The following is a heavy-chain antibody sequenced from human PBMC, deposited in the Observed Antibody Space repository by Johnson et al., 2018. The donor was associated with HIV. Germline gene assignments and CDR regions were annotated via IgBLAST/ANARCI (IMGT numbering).Heavy chain of an antibody. CDR3: ARGFSSGYNDAFDI. CDR2: ISWNSGSI. Sequence: VQLVESGGGLVQPGRSLRLSCAASGFTFDDYAMHWVQQAPGKGLEWVAGISWNSGSIVYVDSVKGRFTISRDNAKNSLYLQINSLRAEDTALYYCARGFSSGYNDAFDIWGQGTMLTVSS. CDR1: GFTFDDYA. D-gene: IGHD3-22*01. V-gene: IGHV3-9*01. J-gene: IGHJ3*02.